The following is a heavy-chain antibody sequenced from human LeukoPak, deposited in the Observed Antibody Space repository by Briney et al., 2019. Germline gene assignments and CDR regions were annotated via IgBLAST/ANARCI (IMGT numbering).Heavy chain of an antibody. D-gene: IGHD2-15*01. V-gene: IGHV3-30*02. CDR2: IGYDGTNN. CDR1: GFTFSSYG. CDR3: ARDLIGKCYIGY. Sequence: GGSLRLSCAASGFTFSSYGMHWVRQAPGDGLEWVAYIGYDGTNNYYADSVKGRFTISRDNSKNTVHLQMNSLRAADTALYYCARDLIGKCYIGYWGQGTLVTVSS. J-gene: IGHJ4*02.